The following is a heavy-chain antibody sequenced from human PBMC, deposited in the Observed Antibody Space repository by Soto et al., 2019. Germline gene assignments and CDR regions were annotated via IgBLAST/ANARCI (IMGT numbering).Heavy chain of an antibody. V-gene: IGHV4-31*03. D-gene: IGHD5-18*01. CDR2: ISHSGST. J-gene: IGHJ4*02. CDR3: AREYTYGSNFFDC. Sequence: SETLSLTCTVSGGSISSSAYYWSWIRQQPGKSLEWIGYISHSGSTYYNPSLKSRVITSVDTSKNQFSLSLTSVTAADMAVYYCAREYTYGSNFFDCWGQGALVTVSS. CDR1: GGSISSSAYY.